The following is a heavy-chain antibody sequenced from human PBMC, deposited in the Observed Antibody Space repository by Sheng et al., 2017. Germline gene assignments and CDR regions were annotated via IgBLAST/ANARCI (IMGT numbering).Heavy chain of an antibody. CDR2: ISYDGSNK. Sequence: QVQLVESGGGVVQPGRSLRLSCAASGFTFSSYAMHWVRQAPGKGLEWVAVISYDGSNKYYADSVKGRFTISRDNSKNTLYLQMNSLRAEDTAVYYCARAPDPDNYFDYWGQGTLVTVSS. CDR3: ARAPDPDNYFDY. V-gene: IGHV3-30*04. J-gene: IGHJ4*02. CDR1: GFTFSSYA. D-gene: IGHD3-9*01.